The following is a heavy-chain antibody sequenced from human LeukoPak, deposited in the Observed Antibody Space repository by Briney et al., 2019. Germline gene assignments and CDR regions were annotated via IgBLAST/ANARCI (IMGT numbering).Heavy chain of an antibody. Sequence: ASVKVSCKASGYTFTSYAMNWVRQAPGQGLEWMGWINTNTGNPTYAQGFTGRFVVSLDTSVSTAYLQISSLKAEDTAVYYCARGSSSWYVDWFDPWGQGTLVTVSS. D-gene: IGHD6-13*01. CDR1: GYTFTSYA. CDR3: ARGSSSWYVDWFDP. J-gene: IGHJ5*02. CDR2: INTNTGNP. V-gene: IGHV7-4-1*02.